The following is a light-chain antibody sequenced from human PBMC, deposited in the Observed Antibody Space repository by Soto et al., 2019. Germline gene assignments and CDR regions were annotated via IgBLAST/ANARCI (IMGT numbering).Light chain of an antibody. Sequence: QSALTQPASVSGSPGQSITISCTGTIGDIGSYNYVSWYQQHPGKAPKLMIYEVTNRPSGVSNRFSGSKSGNTASLTISGLQAEDEADYYCSSYTSTSTRVFGGGTQLTVL. V-gene: IGLV2-14*01. J-gene: IGLJ2*01. CDR2: EVT. CDR1: IGDIGSYNY. CDR3: SSYTSTSTRV.